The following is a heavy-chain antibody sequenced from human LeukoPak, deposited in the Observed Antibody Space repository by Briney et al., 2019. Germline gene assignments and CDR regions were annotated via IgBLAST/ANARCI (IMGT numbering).Heavy chain of an antibody. CDR2: INTSGGST. CDR1: GYTFTSYY. V-gene: IGHV1-46*01. CDR3: ARDALRNRHWGAWFDP. Sequence: ASVKVSCKASGYTFTSYYMHWVRQAPGQGLEWMGIINTSGGSTTYAQKFQGRVSMTRDTSTSTVYLEVSSLRSEDTAVYYCARDALRNRHWGAWFDPWGQGTLVTVSS. J-gene: IGHJ5*02. D-gene: IGHD7-27*01.